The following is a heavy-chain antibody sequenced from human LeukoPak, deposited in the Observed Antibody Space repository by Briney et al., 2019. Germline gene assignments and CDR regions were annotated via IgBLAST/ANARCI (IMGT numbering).Heavy chain of an antibody. CDR2: ISSSGSTI. D-gene: IGHD3-22*01. V-gene: IGHV3-11*04. J-gene: IGHJ4*02. CDR1: GFTFSDYY. CDR3: ARGEQRMWLLLPNYFDY. Sequence: GGSLRLSCAASGFTFSDYYMSWIRQAPGKGLEWVSYISSSGSTIYYADSVKGRFTISRDNAKNSLYLQMNSLGAEDTAVYYCARGEQRMWLLLPNYFDYWGQGTLVTVSS.